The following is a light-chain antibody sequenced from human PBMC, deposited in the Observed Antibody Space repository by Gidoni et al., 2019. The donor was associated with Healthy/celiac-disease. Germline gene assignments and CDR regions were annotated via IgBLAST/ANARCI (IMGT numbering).Light chain of an antibody. CDR1: QSISSW. V-gene: IGKV1-5*03. J-gene: IGKJ4*01. CDR3: QQYNSYPLT. Sequence: IQMTQSPSTLSASVGDRVTITCRASQSISSWLAWYQQKPGKAPKLLIYKASSLESGVPSRFSGSGSGTEFTITISSLQPDDLETYYCQQYNSYPLTFGGGTKVEIK. CDR2: KAS.